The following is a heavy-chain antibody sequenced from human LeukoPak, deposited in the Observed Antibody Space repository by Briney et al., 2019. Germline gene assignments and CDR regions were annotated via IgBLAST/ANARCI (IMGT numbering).Heavy chain of an antibody. V-gene: IGHV3-11*06. CDR3: TRDHEQVVQLDAFDI. CDR2: ISSSSTYI. D-gene: IGHD1-1*01. CDR1: GGSFSGYY. J-gene: IGHJ3*02. Sequence: KPSETLSLTCAVYGGSFSGYYWSWIRQPPGKGLEWVSSISSSSTYIHYADSVKGRFTISRDDAKNSLYLQMNSLRAEDTAVYYCTRDHEQVVQLDAFDIWDQGTMVTVSS.